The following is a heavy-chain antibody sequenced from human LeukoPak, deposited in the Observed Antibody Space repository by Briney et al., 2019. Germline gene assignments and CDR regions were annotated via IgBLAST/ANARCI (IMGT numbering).Heavy chain of an antibody. J-gene: IGHJ4*02. CDR3: AKDLKQLANFDY. D-gene: IGHD6-6*01. Sequence: PGGSLRLSCAASGFTFSSYGMSWVRQAPGKGLEWVSGISDIGGSIYYAQSVKGRFTISRDNSKNTLYLQMNSLRAEDTAVYYCAKDLKQLANFDYWGQGTLVTVSS. V-gene: IGHV3-23*01. CDR2: ISDIGGSI. CDR1: GFTFSSYG.